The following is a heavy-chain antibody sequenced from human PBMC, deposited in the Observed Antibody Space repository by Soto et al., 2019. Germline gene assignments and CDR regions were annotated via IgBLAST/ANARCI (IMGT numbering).Heavy chain of an antibody. V-gene: IGHV4-39*01. CDR1: CGSISSSIYY. CDR3: ASDQSRGYSYCRNPFFDY. J-gene: IGHJ4*02. D-gene: IGHD5-18*01. CDR2: IYYSGST. Sequence: PSETLSLTCTVSCGSISSSIYYWGWIRQPPGKGLDWIGSIYYSGSTYYNPSLKSRVTISVDTYKNQFSLKLSSVTAADTAVYYCASDQSRGYSYCRNPFFDYWGQGTLVTVSS.